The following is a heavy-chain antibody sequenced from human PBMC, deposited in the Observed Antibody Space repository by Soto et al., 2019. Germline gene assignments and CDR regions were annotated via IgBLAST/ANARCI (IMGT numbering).Heavy chain of an antibody. CDR2: IGGGGPKT. J-gene: IGHJ4*02. CDR3: VSHFPWDLLDY. V-gene: IGHV3-48*03. D-gene: IGHD1-26*01. CDR1: GLTVSDYE. Sequence: EVQLVESGGGLVQPGGSLRLSCAASGLTVSDYEMHWVRQAPGKGLEWVSYIGGGGPKTYYADSVRGRFTISRDTAKNSLYLQMNSLRAEDTAVYYCVSHFPWDLLDYWGQGTLVTVSS.